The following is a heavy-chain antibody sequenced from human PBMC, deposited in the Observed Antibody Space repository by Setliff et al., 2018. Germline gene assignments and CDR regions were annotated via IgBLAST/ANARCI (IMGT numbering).Heavy chain of an antibody. J-gene: IGHJ4*02. CDR2: VYDSGTT. D-gene: IGHD2-2*01. Sequence: SETLSLTCTVSGDSISSSRYYWGWIRQPPGKGLEWIGTVYDSGTTYYNPSLKSRVTIFVDTSKNQFSLNLNSVTAADTGVYYCASCRYQVPYDYWGQGILVTVSS. V-gene: IGHV4-39*01. CDR3: ASCRYQVPYDY. CDR1: GDSISSSRYY.